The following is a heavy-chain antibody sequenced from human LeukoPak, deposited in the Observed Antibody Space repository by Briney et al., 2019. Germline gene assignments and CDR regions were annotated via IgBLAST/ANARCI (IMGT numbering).Heavy chain of an antibody. CDR1: EFTVSSNY. V-gene: IGHV3-53*01. CDR3: ARSREGNYFDY. CDR2: IYSGGST. J-gene: IGHJ4*02. Sequence: PGGSLRLSCAASEFTVSSNYMSWVRQAPGKGLEWVSVIYSGGSTYYADSVKGRFTISRDNSKNTLYLQMNSLRAEDTAVYYCARSREGNYFDYWGQGTLVTVSS.